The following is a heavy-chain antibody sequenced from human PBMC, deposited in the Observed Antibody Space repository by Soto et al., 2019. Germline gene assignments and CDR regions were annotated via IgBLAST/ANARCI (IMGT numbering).Heavy chain of an antibody. D-gene: IGHD5-18*01. CDR2: IYPGDSDT. V-gene: IGHV5-51*01. Sequence: GESLKISCKGSGYSFTSYWIGWVRQMPGKGLEWMGIIYPGDSDTRYSPSFQGQVTISADKSISTAYLQWSSLKASDTAMYYCARRSRIGYSYGSTNPDYWGQGTLVTVSS. CDR3: ARRSRIGYSYGSTNPDY. J-gene: IGHJ4*02. CDR1: GYSFTSYW.